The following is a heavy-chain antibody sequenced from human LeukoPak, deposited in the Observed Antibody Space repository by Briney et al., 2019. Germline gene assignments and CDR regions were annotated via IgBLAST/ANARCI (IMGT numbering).Heavy chain of an antibody. D-gene: IGHD3-22*01. J-gene: IGHJ6*02. CDR2: ISSSGSTI. Sequence: PGGSLRLSCAASGFTFSNYEMNWVRQAPGKGLEWVSYISSSGSTIYYADSVKGRFTISRDNAKSTLYLQMNSLRVEDTAVYYCVRWKFYDSGGSYGIDVWGRGTTVTVSS. CDR1: GFTFSNYE. V-gene: IGHV3-48*03. CDR3: VRWKFYDSGGSYGIDV.